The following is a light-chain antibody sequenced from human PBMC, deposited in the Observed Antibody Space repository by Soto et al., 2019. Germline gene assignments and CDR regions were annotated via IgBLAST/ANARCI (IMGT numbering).Light chain of an antibody. CDR1: QSVLYSSNNKNY. CDR3: QQYYTIPKT. CDR2: WAS. Sequence: DIVMTQSPDSLAVSLGERATINCKSSQSVLYSSNNKNYLAWYQQKPGQPPNLLIYWASTRESGVPDRFSGGGSGTDFTLTISSLQAEDVAVYYCQQYYTIPKTFGQGTKVEIK. V-gene: IGKV4-1*01. J-gene: IGKJ1*01.